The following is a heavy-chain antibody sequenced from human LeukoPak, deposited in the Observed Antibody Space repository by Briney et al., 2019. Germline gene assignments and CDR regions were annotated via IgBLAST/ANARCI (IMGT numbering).Heavy chain of an antibody. Sequence: SETLSLTCAVYGGSFSGYYWSWIRQPPGKGLEWIGEINHSGSTNYNPSLKSRVTISVDTSKNQFSLKLSSVTAADTAVYYCARLARGYSYGDLDYWGQGTLVTVSA. CDR1: GGSFSGYY. D-gene: IGHD5-18*01. CDR3: ARLARGYSYGDLDY. CDR2: INHSGST. V-gene: IGHV4-34*01. J-gene: IGHJ4*02.